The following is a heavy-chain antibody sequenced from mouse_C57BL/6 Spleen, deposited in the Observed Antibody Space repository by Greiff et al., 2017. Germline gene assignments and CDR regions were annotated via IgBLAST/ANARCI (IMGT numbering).Heavy chain of an antibody. CDR3: ANLYYGNFWFAY. D-gene: IGHD2-1*01. Sequence: QVQLQQPGAELVKPGASVTLSCKASGYTFTSYWMQWVKQRPGQGLEWIGEIDPSDSYTNYNQKFKGKATLTVDTSSSTAYMQLSSLTSENSAVYYCANLYYGNFWFAYWGQGTLVTGSA. J-gene: IGHJ3*01. V-gene: IGHV1-50*01. CDR1: GYTFTSYW. CDR2: IDPSDSYT.